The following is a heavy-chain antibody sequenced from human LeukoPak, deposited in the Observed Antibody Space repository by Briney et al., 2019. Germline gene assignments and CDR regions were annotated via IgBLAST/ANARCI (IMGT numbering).Heavy chain of an antibody. CDR2: INSNSGGT. J-gene: IGHJ5*02. CDR3: ARGISIFGVVSLSWFDP. D-gene: IGHD3-3*01. V-gene: IGHV1-2*02. Sequence: ASVKVSCKASGYTFTGYYMHWVRQAPGQGLEWIGWINSNSGGTNYAQKFQGRVTMTRDPSISTAYMELSRLRSDDTAVYYCARGISIFGVVSLSWFDPWGQGTLVTVSS. CDR1: GYTFTGYY.